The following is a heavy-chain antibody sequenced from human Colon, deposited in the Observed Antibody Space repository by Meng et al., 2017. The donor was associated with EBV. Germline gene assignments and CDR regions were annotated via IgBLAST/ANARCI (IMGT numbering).Heavy chain of an antibody. V-gene: IGHV4-4*02. J-gene: IGHJ4*02. D-gene: IGHD1-26*01. Sequence: QGRRRTAGLGLAKPSRAPCVTCGSSGVSIRSNIRWTWVRQPPGKGLEWIGDIDDSGSTNYNPSLNSRISISLDKSKNHFSLKVNSVTAADTAVYYCARGKQDAWELLAYWGQGALVTVSS. CDR1: GVSIRSNIR. CDR2: IDDSGST. CDR3: ARGKQDAWELLAY.